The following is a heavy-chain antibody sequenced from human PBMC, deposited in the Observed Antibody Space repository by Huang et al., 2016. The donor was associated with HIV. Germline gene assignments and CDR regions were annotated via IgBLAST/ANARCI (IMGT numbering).Heavy chain of an antibody. CDR2: INPKGGGT. CDR1: GYTFTDSN. Sequence: QVQLVQSGAEVKNSGASVRVSCKAAGYTFTDSNIHWVRQVPGQGLEWMGWINPKGGGTIYAQRFQGRITMTRDTTISTGHMDLRRIQSDDTAVYFCARDWSFGSSTSPADWGQGTLVTVSS. CDR3: ARDWSFGSSTSPAD. V-gene: IGHV1-2*02. D-gene: IGHD6-6*01. J-gene: IGHJ4*02.